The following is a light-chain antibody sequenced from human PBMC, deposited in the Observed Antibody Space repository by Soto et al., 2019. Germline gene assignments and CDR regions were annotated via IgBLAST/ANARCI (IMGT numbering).Light chain of an antibody. CDR3: QQDSSSPLT. CDR1: QRFVSTY. CDR2: GAS. V-gene: IGKV3-20*01. Sequence: EIVLTQSPGTLSLSPGERATLSCRASQRFVSTYLAWYQQKRGHAPRLLIYGASSRATVIPDRFSGSGSGTDLTLTSSRLEVEDFAVYYCQQDSSSPLTFGGGTKVDIK. J-gene: IGKJ4*01.